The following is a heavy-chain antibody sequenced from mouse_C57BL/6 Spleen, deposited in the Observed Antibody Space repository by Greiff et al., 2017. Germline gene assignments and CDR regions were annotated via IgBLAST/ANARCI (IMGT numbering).Heavy chain of an antibody. CDR2: INPCSGYT. Sequence: QVQLQQSGAELARPGASVKMSCKASGYTFTSYTMHWVKQRPGQGLEWIGYINPCSGYTKYTQKFKDKATLTADNSSSTAYMQLSSLTSEDSAIYYGARNWARYYCGYWGQGTTLAVAS. CDR3: ARNWARYYCGY. V-gene: IGHV1-4*01. CDR1: GYTFTSYT. D-gene: IGHD4-1*01. J-gene: IGHJ2*01.